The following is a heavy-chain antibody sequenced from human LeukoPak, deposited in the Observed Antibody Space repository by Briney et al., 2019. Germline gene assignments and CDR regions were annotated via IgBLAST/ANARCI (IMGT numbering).Heavy chain of an antibody. Sequence: PSETLSLTCAVYGGSFSGYYWSWIRQPPGKGLEWSGEINHSGSTNYNSSLKSRVTISVDTSKNQFSLKLSSVTAADTAVYYCAREPSGYSYGPDAFDIWGQGTMVTVSS. CDR1: GGSFSGYY. D-gene: IGHD5-18*01. CDR2: INHSGST. CDR3: AREPSGYSYGPDAFDI. J-gene: IGHJ3*02. V-gene: IGHV4-34*01.